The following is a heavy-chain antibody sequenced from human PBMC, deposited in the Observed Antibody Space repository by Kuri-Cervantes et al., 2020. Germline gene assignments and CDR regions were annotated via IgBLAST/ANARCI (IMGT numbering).Heavy chain of an antibody. Sequence: GESLKISCAASGFTFSSYSMNWVRQAPGKGLEWVGRIKSKTDGGTTDYAAPVKGRFTISRDDSKNTLYLQMNSLKTEDTAVYYCTRLQIAVAGTNYYYGMDVWGQGTTVTVSS. J-gene: IGHJ6*02. V-gene: IGHV3-15*01. CDR1: GFTFSSYS. CDR2: IKSKTDGGTT. CDR3: TRLQIAVAGTNYYYGMDV. D-gene: IGHD6-19*01.